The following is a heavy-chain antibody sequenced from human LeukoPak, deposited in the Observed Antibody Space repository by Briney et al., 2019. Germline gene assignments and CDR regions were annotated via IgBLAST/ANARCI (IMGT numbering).Heavy chain of an antibody. CDR2: TYYRSKWYN. J-gene: IGHJ4*02. V-gene: IGHV6-1*01. CDR1: GHSVSSNSAA. Sequence: SQTLSLTCAISGHSVSSNSAAWTWITQSPARGLEWLGSTYYRSKWYNDCAVSVKSRITINPNTSKNQCSLQLNSVTPEDTAVYYCARGVSYSSSWYDFDYWGQGTLVTVSS. CDR3: ARGVSYSSSWYDFDY. D-gene: IGHD6-13*01.